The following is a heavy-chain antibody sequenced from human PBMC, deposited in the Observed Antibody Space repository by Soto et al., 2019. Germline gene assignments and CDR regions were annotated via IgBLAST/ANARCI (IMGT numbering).Heavy chain of an antibody. J-gene: IGHJ1*01. V-gene: IGHV1-69*13. D-gene: IGHD3-22*01. Sequence: GASVKVSCKASGGTFSSYAISWVRQAPGQGLEWMGGIIPIFGTANYAQKFQGRVTITADESTSTAYMELSSLRSEDTAVYYCASGCGSSGYYYRFQHWGQGTLVTVSS. CDR3: ASGCGSSGYYYRFQH. CDR1: GGTFSSYA. CDR2: IIPIFGTA.